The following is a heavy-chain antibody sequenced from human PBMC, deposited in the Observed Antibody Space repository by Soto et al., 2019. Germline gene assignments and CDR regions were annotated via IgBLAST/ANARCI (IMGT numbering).Heavy chain of an antibody. J-gene: IGHJ4*02. CDR2: IYWDDDK. D-gene: IGHD7-27*01. V-gene: IGHV2-5*02. CDR1: GFSLSTTGVG. Sequence: QITLKESGPPLVKPTQTLTLTCTFSGFSLSTTGVGVGWIRQPPGKALECLALIYWDDDKRYSPSLTNRLTITKDTSKNQIVLTMTNMHPLDTGTYVCAYRPSLDWGHFDSWGQGTLVTVSS. CDR3: AYRPSLDWGHFDS.